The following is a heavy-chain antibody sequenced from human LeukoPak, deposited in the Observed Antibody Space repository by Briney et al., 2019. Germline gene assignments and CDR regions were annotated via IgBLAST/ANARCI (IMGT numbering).Heavy chain of an antibody. CDR2: IYSGGST. CDR3: ARVLTGTKLAFDY. V-gene: IGHV3-53*01. D-gene: IGHD1-7*01. CDR1: GFTVSSNY. J-gene: IGHJ4*02. Sequence: GGSLRLSCAASGFTVSSNYMSWVRQAPGKGLEWVSVIYSGGSTYYADSVKGRFTISRDNSKNTLYLQMNSLRAEDTAVYYCARVLTGTKLAFDYWGQGTLVTVSS.